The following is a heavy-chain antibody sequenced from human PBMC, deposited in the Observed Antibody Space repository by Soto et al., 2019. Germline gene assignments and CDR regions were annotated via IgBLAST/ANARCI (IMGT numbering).Heavy chain of an antibody. CDR3: ARGSCGAGSEN. J-gene: IGHJ4*02. V-gene: IGHV4-30-2*01. D-gene: IGHD3-10*01. Sequence: SETLSLTCAVSGGSISGGCYSWSWIRQPPGQGLERIGCVFHSGSTYYTPPLQRRLTISINGSKNQSYQEPSSLTAADSAVYYCARGSCGAGSENWGQGILVTVSS. CDR1: GGSISGGCYS. CDR2: VFHSGST.